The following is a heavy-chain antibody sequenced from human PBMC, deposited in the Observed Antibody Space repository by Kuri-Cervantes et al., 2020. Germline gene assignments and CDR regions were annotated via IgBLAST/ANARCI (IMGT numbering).Heavy chain of an antibody. CDR3: ARTYYYGSGTGY. Sequence: SQTLSLTCAVSGGSISSSSYYWGWIRQPPGKGLEWIGEIYHSGSTNYNPSLKSRVTISVDKSKNQFSLKLSSVTAADTAVYYCARTYYYGSGTGYWGQGTLVTVSS. CDR2: IYHSGST. CDR1: GGSISSSSYY. J-gene: IGHJ4*02. D-gene: IGHD3-10*01. V-gene: IGHV4-39*07.